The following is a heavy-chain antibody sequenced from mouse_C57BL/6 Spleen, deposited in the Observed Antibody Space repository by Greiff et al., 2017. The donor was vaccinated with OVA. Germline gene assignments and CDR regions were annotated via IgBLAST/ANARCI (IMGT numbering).Heavy chain of an antibody. CDR2: INYDGSST. Sequence: EVKVEESEGGLVQPGSSMKLSCTASGFTFSDYYMAWVRQVPEKGLEWVANINYDGSSTYYLDSLKSRFIISRDNAKNILYLQMSSLKSEDTATYYCARGDYGKGYFGVWGTGTTVTVSS. V-gene: IGHV5-16*01. CDR1: GFTFSDYY. J-gene: IGHJ1*03. D-gene: IGHD1-1*01. CDR3: ARGDYGKGYFGV.